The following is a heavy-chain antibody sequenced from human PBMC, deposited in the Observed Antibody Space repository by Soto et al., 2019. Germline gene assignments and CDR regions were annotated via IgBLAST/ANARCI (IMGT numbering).Heavy chain of an antibody. CDR3: AKERYSSSWSPLDFDC. CDR2: ISYDGNDK. V-gene: IGHV3-30*18. CDR1: GFTFSSYG. J-gene: IGHJ4*02. D-gene: IGHD6-13*01. Sequence: GGSLRLSCAASGFTFSSYGMHWVRQAPGKGLEWVAVISYDGNDKYYADSVKGRFTISRDNSKNTLYLQINSLRAEDTAVFYCAKERYSSSWSPLDFDCRGQGTLVTVSS.